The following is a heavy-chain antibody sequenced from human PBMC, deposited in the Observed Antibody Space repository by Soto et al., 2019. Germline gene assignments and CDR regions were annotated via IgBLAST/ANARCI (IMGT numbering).Heavy chain of an antibody. Sequence: GGSLRLSCAASGFTFSNYAMSWVRQAPGKGLEWVSGISGSGGSTFYADPVKGRFTISRDNSKNTLFLQMDSLRAEDTAVFYCAKGVGYFYYYGTDVWGQGTTVTVSS. CDR2: ISGSGGST. V-gene: IGHV3-23*01. J-gene: IGHJ6*02. CDR1: GFTFSNYA. CDR3: AKGVGYFYYYGTDV. D-gene: IGHD1-26*01.